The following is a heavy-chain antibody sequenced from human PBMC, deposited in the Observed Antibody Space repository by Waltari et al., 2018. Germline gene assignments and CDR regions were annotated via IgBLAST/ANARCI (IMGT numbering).Heavy chain of an antibody. CDR2: IYTSGST. CDR3: ARSRGVVVPAAVNWFDP. V-gene: IGHV4-4*07. Sequence: QVRLQESGPGLVKPSETLSLTCTVSGGSISSYYWSWIRQPAGKGLEWIGRIYTSGSTNYNPSLKSRVTMSVDTSKNQFSLKLSSVTAADTAVYYCARSRGVVVPAAVNWFDPWGQGTLVTVSS. D-gene: IGHD2-2*01. J-gene: IGHJ5*02. CDR1: GGSISSYY.